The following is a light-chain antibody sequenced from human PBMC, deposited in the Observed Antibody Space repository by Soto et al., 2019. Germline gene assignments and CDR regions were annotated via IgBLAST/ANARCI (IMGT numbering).Light chain of an antibody. CDR3: MQALQSWT. J-gene: IGKJ1*01. CDR2: LGS. Sequence: EIVMTQSPLSLPVTPGEPASISCRSSQSLLHSNGYNFVNWYLQKPGQSPQLLIFLGSNRASGVTDRFSRSGSGKDFTLKISRVEAEDVGVYYCMQALQSWTFGQGTKVEIK. CDR1: QSLLHSNGYNF. V-gene: IGKV2-28*01.